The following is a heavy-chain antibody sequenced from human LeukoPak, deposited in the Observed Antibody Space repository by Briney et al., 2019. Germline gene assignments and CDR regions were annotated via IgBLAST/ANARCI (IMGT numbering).Heavy chain of an antibody. CDR3: ARGNADYGDCFDY. V-gene: IGHV4-4*07. CDR2: ICSSGSA. J-gene: IGHJ4*02. D-gene: IGHD4-17*01. Sequence: SETLSLTCTVSGGSISSYYWSWFRQPAGKGLEWIGRICSSGSANYNPSLKSRVAMSVDPSKNHFSLKMSSVTAADTAVYYCARGNADYGDCFDYWGQGTLVTVSS. CDR1: GGSISSYY.